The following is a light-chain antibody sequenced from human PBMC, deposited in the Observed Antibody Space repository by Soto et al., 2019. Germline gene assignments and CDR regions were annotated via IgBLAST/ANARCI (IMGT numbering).Light chain of an antibody. J-gene: IGKJ4*01. V-gene: IGKV1-6*01. Sequence: AVQMTQSPSSLSASVGDRVTISCRASQGIADDLGWYQQKRGKAPKLLIYGVSNLQSGVPSRFSGSGSVADFTLTISGLQPEDFATYYCLQDYDYSLTFGGGTKVDIK. CDR1: QGIADD. CDR2: GVS. CDR3: LQDYDYSLT.